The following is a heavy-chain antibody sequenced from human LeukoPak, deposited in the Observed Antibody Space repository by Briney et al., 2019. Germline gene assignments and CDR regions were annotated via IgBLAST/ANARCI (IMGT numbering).Heavy chain of an antibody. CDR3: AREYYFDNSGYYGVGDY. V-gene: IGHV3-20*04. Sequence: GGSLRLSCAASGFTFDDYGMSWVRQAPGKELEWVSGINCNGGSTGYADSVKGRFTISRDNAKNSLYLQMNSLRAEDTALYYCAREYYFDNSGYYGVGDYWGQGTLVTVSS. J-gene: IGHJ4*02. CDR2: INCNGGST. D-gene: IGHD3-22*01. CDR1: GFTFDDYG.